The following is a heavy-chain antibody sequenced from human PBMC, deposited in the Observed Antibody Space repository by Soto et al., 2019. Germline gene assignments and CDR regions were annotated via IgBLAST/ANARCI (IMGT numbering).Heavy chain of an antibody. V-gene: IGHV4-59*01. Sequence: SETLSLTCTVSGGSISSYYWSWIRQPPGKGLEWIGYIYYSGSTNYNPSLKSRVTISVDTSKNQFSLKLSSVTAADTAVYYCAGKYYYDSMFDPWGQGTLVTVSS. J-gene: IGHJ5*02. CDR3: AGKYYYDSMFDP. D-gene: IGHD3-22*01. CDR2: IYYSGST. CDR1: GGSISSYY.